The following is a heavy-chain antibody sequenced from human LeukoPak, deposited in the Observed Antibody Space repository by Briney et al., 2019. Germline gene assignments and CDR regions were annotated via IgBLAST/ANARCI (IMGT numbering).Heavy chain of an antibody. CDR2: INHSGST. J-gene: IGHJ4*02. CDR3: ARGESDGSGRLFDY. CDR1: GGSFSGYY. D-gene: IGHD3-10*01. Sequence: SETLSLTCAVYGGSFSGYYWSWIRQPPGKGLEWIGEINHSGSTNYNPSLKSRVTISVDTPKNQFSLKLSSVTAADTAVYYCARGESDGSGRLFDYWGQGTLVTVSS. V-gene: IGHV4-34*01.